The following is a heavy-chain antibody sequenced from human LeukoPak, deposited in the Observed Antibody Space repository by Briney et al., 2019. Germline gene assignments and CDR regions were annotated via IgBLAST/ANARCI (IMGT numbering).Heavy chain of an antibody. CDR3: ARGLGDSSGYYFGYFDY. CDR1: GFTFSAYG. V-gene: IGHV3-66*01. J-gene: IGHJ4*02. D-gene: IGHD3-22*01. CDR2: IYSGGST. Sequence: PGGSLRLSCAASGFTFSAYGMNWFRQAPGKGLEWVSVIYSGGSTYYADSVKGRFTISRDNSKNTLYLQMNSLRAEDTAVYYCARGLGDSSGYYFGYFDYWGQGTLVTVSS.